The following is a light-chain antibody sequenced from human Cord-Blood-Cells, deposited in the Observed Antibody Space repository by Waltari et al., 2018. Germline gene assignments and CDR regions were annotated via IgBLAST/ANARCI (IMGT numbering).Light chain of an antibody. CDR3: CSYAGSYTYV. V-gene: IGLV2-11*01. J-gene: IGLJ1*01. Sequence: QSALTQPRSVSGSPGQSVTIPCTGTSRDVGGYNYVSWYPQHPGKAPKLMMYDVSKRPAGVPDRFSGSKSGNTASLAISGLQAEDEADYYCCSYAGSYTYVFGTGTKVTVL. CDR2: DVS. CDR1: SRDVGGYNY.